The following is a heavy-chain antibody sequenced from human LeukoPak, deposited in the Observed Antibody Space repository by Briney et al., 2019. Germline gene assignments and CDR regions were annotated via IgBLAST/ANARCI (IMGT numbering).Heavy chain of an antibody. CDR1: GGSISSYF. D-gene: IGHD2-15*01. Sequence: PSETLSLTCTVSGGSISSYFWTWIRQPPGKGLEWIGYTYHSGTTNYNPSLKSRVSISVDTSKNQFSLKLSSVTAADTAVYYCGQKAPYSPAYSQHWGQGTLVTVSS. CDR3: GQKAPYSPAYSQH. CDR2: TYHSGTT. V-gene: IGHV4-59*01. J-gene: IGHJ1*01.